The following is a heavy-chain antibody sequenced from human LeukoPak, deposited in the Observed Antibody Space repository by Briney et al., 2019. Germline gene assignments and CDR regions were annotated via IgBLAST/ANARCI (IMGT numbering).Heavy chain of an antibody. CDR2: MNPNSGNT. Sequence: GASVTVSFMSSVYTFTNYDINWVGQAAGQGREGMGWMNPNSGNTGYAQKFQGRVTMTRDTSISTAYMELSSLRSEDTAVYYCARGPPYDFWSARGYSYYYMDVWGKGTTVTVSS. CDR3: ARGPPYDFWSARGYSYYYMDV. D-gene: IGHD3-3*01. V-gene: IGHV1-8*01. J-gene: IGHJ6*03. CDR1: VYTFTNYD.